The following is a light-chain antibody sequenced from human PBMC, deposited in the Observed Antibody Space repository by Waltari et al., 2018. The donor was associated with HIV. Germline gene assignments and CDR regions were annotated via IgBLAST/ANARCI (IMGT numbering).Light chain of an antibody. Sequence: EIVMTQSPATLSVSPGERATLHCRARQSVNSKLAWYQQKPGQAPRLIIYGASIRATGVPDTFSGSGSGTDFTLTISSLQSEDFAVYYCQQYNKWPYAFGQGTTLEIK. CDR2: GAS. V-gene: IGKV3-15*01. CDR1: QSVNSK. CDR3: QQYNKWPYA. J-gene: IGKJ2*01.